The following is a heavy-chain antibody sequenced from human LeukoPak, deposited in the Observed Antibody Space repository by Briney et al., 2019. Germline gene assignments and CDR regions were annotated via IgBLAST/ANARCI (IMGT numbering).Heavy chain of an antibody. CDR3: ASDYYGSSGYTYYFDY. CDR2: IYYSGST. V-gene: IGHV4-31*03. Sequence: SETLSLTCTVSGGSISSGGYYWSWIRQHPGKGLEWVGYIYYSGSTYYNPSLKSRVTISVDTSKNQFSLKLSSVTAADTAVYYCASDYYGSSGYTYYFDYWGQGTLVTVSS. D-gene: IGHD3-22*01. J-gene: IGHJ4*02. CDR1: GGSISSGGYY.